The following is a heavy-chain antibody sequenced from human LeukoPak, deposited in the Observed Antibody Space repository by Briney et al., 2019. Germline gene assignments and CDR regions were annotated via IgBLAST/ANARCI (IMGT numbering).Heavy chain of an antibody. CDR2: IHNSGST. CDR1: GASISNFY. Sequence: PSETLSLTCTVSGASISNFYWSWIRQPPGKGLEWIGYIHNSGSTNYNPSLKSRVAISVDKSKNQFSLKLSSVTAADTAVYYCARNVDTAMAYDYWGQGTLVTVSS. V-gene: IGHV4-59*12. J-gene: IGHJ4*02. CDR3: ARNVDTAMAYDY. D-gene: IGHD5-18*01.